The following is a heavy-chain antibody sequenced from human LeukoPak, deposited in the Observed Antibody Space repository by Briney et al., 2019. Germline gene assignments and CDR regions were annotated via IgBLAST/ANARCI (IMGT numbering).Heavy chain of an antibody. CDR1: GFTFSDYS. CDR3: ARDIGDAAFH. D-gene: IGHD4-17*01. CDR2: ISSSSSYI. V-gene: IGHV3-21*01. J-gene: IGHJ4*02. Sequence: GGSLRLSCAPSGFTFSDYSMNWVREAPGKGLEWVSSISSSSSYIYYADSVKGRFTISRDNAKNSLYLQMNSLRAEDTAVYYCARDIGDAAFHWGQGTLVTLSS.